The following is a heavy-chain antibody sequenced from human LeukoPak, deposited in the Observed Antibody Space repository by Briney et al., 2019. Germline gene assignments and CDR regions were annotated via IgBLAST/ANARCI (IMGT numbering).Heavy chain of an antibody. CDR1: GYTFTNYF. Sequence: ASVKVSCKASGYTFTNYFMHWVRQAPGQGLEWMGIINPSGDNTWYAQKFQGRVNMTKDMSTSTDYMEVSSLRSEDTAVYYCAGDSSVGDTAWWFDPWGQGTLVTVSS. CDR2: INPSGDNT. CDR3: AGDSSVGDTAWWFDP. V-gene: IGHV1-46*01. D-gene: IGHD1-26*01. J-gene: IGHJ5*02.